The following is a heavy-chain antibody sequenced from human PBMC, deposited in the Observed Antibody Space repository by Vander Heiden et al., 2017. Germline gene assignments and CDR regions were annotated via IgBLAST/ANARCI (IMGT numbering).Heavy chain of an antibody. V-gene: IGHV3-30*18. CDR1: GFTFSSYG. J-gene: IGHJ6*02. CDR2: ITFDGTSK. Sequence: QLQLVESGGGVVQPGRSLRLSCAASGFTFSSYGMHWVRQFPGKGLEWVAVITFDGTSKYHADSVEGRFTISRDNSKNTLYLQMNSLRIEDTAVYYCANSQGYYYGMDVWGQGTTVTVSS. CDR3: ANSQGYYYGMDV.